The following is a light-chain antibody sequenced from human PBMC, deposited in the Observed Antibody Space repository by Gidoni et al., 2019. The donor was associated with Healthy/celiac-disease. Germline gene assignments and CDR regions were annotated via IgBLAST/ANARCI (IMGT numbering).Light chain of an antibody. CDR3: QQSYSTLWT. CDR1: QSISSY. CDR2: AAS. J-gene: IGKJ1*01. V-gene: IGKV1-39*01. Sequence: IQMPQTPSSLSPSVADRVTITCRASQSISSYLNWYQQKPGKATKLLIYAASSLKSGVPSRFSGSGSGTDFTLTISSLQPEDFATYYCQQSYSTLWTFGEGTKVEIK.